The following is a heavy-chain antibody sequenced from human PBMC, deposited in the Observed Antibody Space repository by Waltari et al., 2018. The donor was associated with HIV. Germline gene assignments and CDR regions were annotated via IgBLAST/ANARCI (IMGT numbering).Heavy chain of an antibody. CDR3: ARHSSSHPYYYAMDV. Sequence: SGFSFVTYAMSWVRQAPGKGLEWVSAISGTGDHTFYADSVKGRFTISRDNSKRTLYLQMNSLRAEDTALYYCARHSSSHPYYYAMDVWGQGTTVTVSS. V-gene: IGHV3-23*01. D-gene: IGHD6-13*01. J-gene: IGHJ6*02. CDR2: ISGTGDHT. CDR1: GFSFVTYA.